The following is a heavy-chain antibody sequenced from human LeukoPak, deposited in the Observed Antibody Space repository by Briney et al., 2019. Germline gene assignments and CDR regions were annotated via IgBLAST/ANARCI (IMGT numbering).Heavy chain of an antibody. CDR3: ARDRVEVQQWSAGLDY. CDR1: GFTFSRYG. D-gene: IGHD5-18*01. V-gene: IGHV3-33*01. J-gene: IGHJ4*02. CDR2: IWYDGSNK. Sequence: GGSLRLSCAASGFTFSRYGMHWVRQAPGKGLEWVAVIWYDGSNKYYGDSGKGRLTISRDNSMNTLYLQMNSLRAEDTAVYYCARDRVEVQQWSAGLDYWGQGTLVSVSS.